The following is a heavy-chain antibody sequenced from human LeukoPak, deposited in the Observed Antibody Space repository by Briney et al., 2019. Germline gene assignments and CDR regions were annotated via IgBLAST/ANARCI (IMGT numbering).Heavy chain of an antibody. V-gene: IGHV3-30*04. CDR1: GFTFSSYA. CDR3: ARDRWFGRDAFDI. Sequence: GGPLRLSCAASGFTFSSYAMHWVRQAPGKGLEWVAVISYDGSNKYYADSVKGRFTISRDNSKNTLYLQMNSLRAEDTAVYYCARDRWFGRDAFDIWGQGTMVTVSS. CDR2: ISYDGSNK. J-gene: IGHJ3*02. D-gene: IGHD3-10*01.